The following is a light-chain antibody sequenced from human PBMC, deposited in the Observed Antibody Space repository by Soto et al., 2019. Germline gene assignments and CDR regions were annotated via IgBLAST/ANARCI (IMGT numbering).Light chain of an antibody. CDR2: GAS. CDR1: QSVSSN. Sequence: EIVMTQSPATLSVSPGERATLSCRASQSVSSNLAWYQQKPGQAPRLLIYGASTRANGIPARFSGSGSGTEFTLTISSLQSEDFAVYYCQQYNNWPPERTFGQATKLEIK. CDR3: QQYNNWPPERT. V-gene: IGKV3-15*01. J-gene: IGKJ1*01.